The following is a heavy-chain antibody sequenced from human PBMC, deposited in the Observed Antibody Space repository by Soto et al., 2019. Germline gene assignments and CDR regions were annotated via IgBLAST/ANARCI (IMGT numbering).Heavy chain of an antibody. V-gene: IGHV3-33*01. Sequence: GGSLRLSCAASGFTFSTYGIHWVRQAPGKGLEWVAVIWYDGSNKYYADSVKGRFTISRDNSKNTLYLQMNSLRAEDTAVYYCARDVGYCTNGVCYDVRGAFDIWGQGTMVTVSS. D-gene: IGHD2-8*01. CDR3: ARDVGYCTNGVCYDVRGAFDI. CDR1: GFTFSTYG. J-gene: IGHJ3*02. CDR2: IWYDGSNK.